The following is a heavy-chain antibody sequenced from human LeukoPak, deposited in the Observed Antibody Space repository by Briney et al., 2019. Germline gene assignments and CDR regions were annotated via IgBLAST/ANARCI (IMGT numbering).Heavy chain of an antibody. D-gene: IGHD1-26*01. J-gene: IGHJ4*02. CDR1: GGSISSYY. CDR3: ARDSSGGYYFDY. V-gene: IGHV4-59*01. Sequence: SETLSLTCTVSGGSISSYYWSWIRQPPGKGLEWIGYIYYSGSTNYNPSLKSRVTISVDTSKNQSSLKLSSVTAADTAVYYCARDSSGGYYFDYWGQGTLVTVSS. CDR2: IYYSGST.